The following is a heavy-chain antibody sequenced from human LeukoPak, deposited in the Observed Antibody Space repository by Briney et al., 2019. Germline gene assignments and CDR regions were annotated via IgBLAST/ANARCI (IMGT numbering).Heavy chain of an antibody. D-gene: IGHD6-6*01. CDR1: GGSISSYY. Sequence: SETLSLTCTVSGGSISSYYWSWIRQPAGKGLEWIGRIYTSGSTNYNPSLKSRVTMSVDTSKNQFSLKLSSVTAADTAVYYCAREKGSSPPMNYYYYMDVWGKGTTVTISS. V-gene: IGHV4-4*07. CDR3: AREKGSSPPMNYYYYMDV. CDR2: IYTSGST. J-gene: IGHJ6*03.